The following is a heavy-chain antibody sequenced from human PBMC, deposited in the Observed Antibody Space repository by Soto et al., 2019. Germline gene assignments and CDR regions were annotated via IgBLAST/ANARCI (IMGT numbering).Heavy chain of an antibody. CDR2: ISSGGGT. J-gene: IGHJ4*02. CDR1: GLTVSSNS. D-gene: IGHD3-9*01. CDR3: VRVFDTYYFDL. V-gene: IGHV3-66*01. Sequence: GGSLRLSCVVSGLTVSSNSMNWVRQAPGKGLEWVSVISSGGGTNYADSVRGRFAISRDNSKKTLYLQMNSLRAEDTAVYYCVRVFDTYYFDLWGQGNMVTVSS.